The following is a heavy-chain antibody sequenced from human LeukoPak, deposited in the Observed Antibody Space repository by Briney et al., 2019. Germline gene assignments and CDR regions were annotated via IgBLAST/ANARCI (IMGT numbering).Heavy chain of an antibody. Sequence: VASVKVSCKASGGTFSSYAISWVRQAPGQGLEWMGGIIPIFGTANYAQKFQGRVTITADESTSTAYMELSSLRSEDTAVYYCARDPGRQYSSVADVWGQGTTVTVSS. J-gene: IGHJ6*02. CDR2: IIPIFGTA. CDR1: GGTFSSYA. CDR3: ARDPGRQYSSVADV. V-gene: IGHV1-69*13. D-gene: IGHD6-19*01.